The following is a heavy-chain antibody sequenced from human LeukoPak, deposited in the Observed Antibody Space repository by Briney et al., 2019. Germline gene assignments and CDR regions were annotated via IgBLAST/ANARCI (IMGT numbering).Heavy chain of an antibody. Sequence: GGSLRLSCAASGFTFSSYSMNWVRQAPGKGLEWVSSISSSSSYIYYADSVKGRFTISRDNAKNSLYLQMNSLRAEDTPVYYCARERDILTGYLDYWGQGTLVTVSS. V-gene: IGHV3-21*01. CDR2: ISSSSSYI. D-gene: IGHD3-9*01. J-gene: IGHJ4*02. CDR3: ARERDILTGYLDY. CDR1: GFTFSSYS.